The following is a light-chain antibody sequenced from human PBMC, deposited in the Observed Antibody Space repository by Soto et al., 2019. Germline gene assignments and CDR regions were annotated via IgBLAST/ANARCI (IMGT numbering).Light chain of an antibody. V-gene: IGKV1-5*01. CDR1: QSISSW. CDR3: QQDNSYPWT. Sequence: DIQMTQSPSTLSASVGDRVTITCRASQSISSWLAWYQQKPGKAPKLLIYDASSLESGVPSRFSGRGSGTEFTLTISRLQPDDVATYSCQQDNSYPWTFGQGTKVEIK. J-gene: IGKJ1*01. CDR2: DAS.